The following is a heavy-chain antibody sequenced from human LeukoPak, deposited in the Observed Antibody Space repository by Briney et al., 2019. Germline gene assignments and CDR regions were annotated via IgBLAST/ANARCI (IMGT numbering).Heavy chain of an antibody. V-gene: IGHV4-59*01. J-gene: IGHJ6*03. CDR1: GGSLSSYY. Sequence: PSETLSLTCTVSGGSLSSYYWSWIRQPPGKGLEWIGYIYYSGSTNYNPSLKSRVTISVDTSKNQFSLKLSSVTAADTAVYYCARSLRYYDSSGYRHYYYMDVWGKGSTVTVSS. D-gene: IGHD3-22*01. CDR2: IYYSGST. CDR3: ARSLRYYDSSGYRHYYYMDV.